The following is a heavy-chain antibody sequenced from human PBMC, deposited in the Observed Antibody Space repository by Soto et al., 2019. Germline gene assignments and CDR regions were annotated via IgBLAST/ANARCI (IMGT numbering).Heavy chain of an antibody. V-gene: IGHV4-31*03. Sequence: SETLSLTSTVSGGSISSGGYYWSWIRQHSGKGLEWIGYIYYSGSTYYNPSLKSRVTISVDTSKNQFSLKLSSVTAADTAVYYCARAKAYYYDSSGQYYFDYWGQGTLVTVSS. CDR1: GGSISSGGYY. CDR2: IYYSGST. J-gene: IGHJ4*02. CDR3: ARAKAYYYDSSGQYYFDY. D-gene: IGHD3-22*01.